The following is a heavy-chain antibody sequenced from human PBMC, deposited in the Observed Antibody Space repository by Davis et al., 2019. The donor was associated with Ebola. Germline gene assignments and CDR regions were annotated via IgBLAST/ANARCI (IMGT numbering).Heavy chain of an antibody. CDR1: GYTFTTYG. V-gene: IGHV1-18*01. J-gene: IGHJ6*02. CDR2: ISAYNGNT. CDR3: ARMAAALYYYGMDV. D-gene: IGHD6-13*01. Sequence: ASVKVSCKASGYTFTTYGISWLRQAPGQGLEWMGWISAYNGNTNYAQKLQGRVTMTTDTSTSTAYMELRSLRSDDTAVYYCARMAAALYYYGMDVWGQGTTVTVSS.